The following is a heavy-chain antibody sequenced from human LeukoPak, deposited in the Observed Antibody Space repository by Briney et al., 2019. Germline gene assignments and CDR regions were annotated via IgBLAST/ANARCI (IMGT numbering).Heavy chain of an antibody. Sequence: GGSLRLSCATSGFTFSSYWMHWVRQTPEKGLVWVSRISSDESDTRYADSVKGRFTISRDNAKNTLYLQMNRLRAEDTAVYYCSAGAPFEYWGQGTLVTVSS. D-gene: IGHD7-27*01. CDR3: SAGAPFEY. CDR1: GFTFSSYW. J-gene: IGHJ4*02. CDR2: ISSDESDT. V-gene: IGHV3-74*01.